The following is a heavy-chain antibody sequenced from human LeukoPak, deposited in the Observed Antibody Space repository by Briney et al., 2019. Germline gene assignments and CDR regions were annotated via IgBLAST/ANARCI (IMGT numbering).Heavy chain of an antibody. Sequence: KSGGSLRLSCAASGFTFSSYSMNWVRQAPGKGLEWVSSISSSSSYIYYADSVKGRFTISRDNAKNSLYLQMNSLRAEDTAVYYCAGLAAAGTRYFDYWGQGTLVTVSS. D-gene: IGHD6-13*01. V-gene: IGHV3-21*01. CDR1: GFTFSSYS. CDR3: AGLAAAGTRYFDY. J-gene: IGHJ4*02. CDR2: ISSSSSYI.